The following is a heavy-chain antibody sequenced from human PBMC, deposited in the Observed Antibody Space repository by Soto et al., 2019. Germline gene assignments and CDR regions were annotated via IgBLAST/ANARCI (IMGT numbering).Heavy chain of an antibody. CDR1: GGSISSGGYY. Sequence: QVQLQESGPGLVKPSQTLSLTCTVSGGSISSGGYYWSWIRQHPGKGLEWIGYIYYSGSTYYNPSLKSRVTISVDTSKNQFSLKLSAVTAADTAVYYCARDRHDSSGYPRRFDYWGQGTLVTVSS. CDR3: ARDRHDSSGYPRRFDY. CDR2: IYYSGST. V-gene: IGHV4-31*03. J-gene: IGHJ4*02. D-gene: IGHD3-22*01.